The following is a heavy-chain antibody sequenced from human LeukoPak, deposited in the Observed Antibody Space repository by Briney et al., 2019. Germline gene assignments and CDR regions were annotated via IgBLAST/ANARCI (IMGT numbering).Heavy chain of an antibody. CDR3: AGATGGYYYYYYKDV. J-gene: IGHJ6*03. D-gene: IGHD2-15*01. Sequence: GGSLRLSCAASGFTFSSYWMSWVRQAPGKGLEWVANIKQDGSEKYYVDSVKGRFTISRDNAKNSLYLQMNSLRAEDTAVYYCAGATGGYYYYYYKDVWGKGTTVTVSS. V-gene: IGHV3-7*01. CDR2: IKQDGSEK. CDR1: GFTFSSYW.